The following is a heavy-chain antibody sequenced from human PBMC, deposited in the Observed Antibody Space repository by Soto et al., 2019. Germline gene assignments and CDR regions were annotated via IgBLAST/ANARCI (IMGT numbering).Heavy chain of an antibody. D-gene: IGHD6-13*01. V-gene: IGHV3-23*01. CDR3: ARRGYGSRWPNVYMDV. J-gene: IGHJ6*03. CDR2: ISGSGGST. CDR1: GFTSSSYA. Sequence: GGSLRLSCAAAGFTSSSYAMSWVRQAPEKRLEWVSAISGSGGSTYYADCVKGRFTISRDNSENTLYLQMGSLGAEDMALYYCARRGYGSRWPNVYMDVWGKGTTVTVSS.